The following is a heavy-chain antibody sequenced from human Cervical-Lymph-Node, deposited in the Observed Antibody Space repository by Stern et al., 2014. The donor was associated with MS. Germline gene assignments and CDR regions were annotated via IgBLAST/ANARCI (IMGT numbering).Heavy chain of an antibody. D-gene: IGHD6-19*01. V-gene: IGHV1-24*01. CDR3: ATEGGGPDSNGWDFDY. Sequence: QVQLVESGAEVKKPGASVKVSCKLSGYTLTEFSMHWVRQAPGKGLEWMGGFDPEDGETIYAQKFQGRLTMTEDTSPDTAYMELTRLTSEDTAVYYCATEGGGPDSNGWDFDYWGQGTLVTVSS. CDR2: FDPEDGET. CDR1: GYTLTEFS. J-gene: IGHJ4*02.